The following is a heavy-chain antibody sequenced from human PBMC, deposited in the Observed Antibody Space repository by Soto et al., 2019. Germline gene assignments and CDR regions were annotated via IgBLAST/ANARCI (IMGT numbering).Heavy chain of an antibody. CDR3: VRDRIPSAPFNWFDT. CDR2: ISARGDST. J-gene: IGHJ5*02. CDR1: GFTFSSYA. Sequence: PGWSLRLSCAASGFTFSSYAMGWVRQTPGKGLEWVSAISARGDSTYYADSVKGRFAISRDNSRNTLFLQMHSLRPEDTAVYHCVRDRIPSAPFNWFDTWGQGPLVTVSS. V-gene: IGHV3-23*01.